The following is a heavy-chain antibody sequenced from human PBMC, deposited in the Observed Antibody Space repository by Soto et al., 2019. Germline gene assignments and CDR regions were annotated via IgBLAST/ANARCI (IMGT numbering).Heavy chain of an antibody. D-gene: IGHD6-6*01. CDR2: IYFTGST. CDR3: ARGGEYSSSPPVD. CDR1: GGSISGYY. J-gene: IGHJ4*02. V-gene: IGHV4-59*01. Sequence: QVRLQESGPGLVKPSETLSLTCTVSGGSISGYYWSWIRQPPGKGLEWIGYIYFTGSTNYNPSLKSRVTISGDTSKNQFSLNLNSVTAADTAVYYCARGGEYSSSPPVDWGQGTLVTVSS.